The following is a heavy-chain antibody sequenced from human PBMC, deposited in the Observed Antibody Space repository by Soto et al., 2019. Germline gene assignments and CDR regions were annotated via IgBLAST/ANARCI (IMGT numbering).Heavy chain of an antibody. V-gene: IGHV3-23*01. D-gene: IGHD3-3*02. CDR3: ARGTFGPDF. J-gene: IGHJ4*02. CDR2: ISAGGSTT. CDR1: GFTFTNYV. Sequence: EVQLLESGGGLVQPGGSLRLSCAASGFTFTNYVMTWVRQAPGQGLEWVSTISAGGSTTFYADSVKGRFTVSRDTSKNTLFLQMNSLRLDDTAVYFCARGTFGPDFWGQGTLVTVSS.